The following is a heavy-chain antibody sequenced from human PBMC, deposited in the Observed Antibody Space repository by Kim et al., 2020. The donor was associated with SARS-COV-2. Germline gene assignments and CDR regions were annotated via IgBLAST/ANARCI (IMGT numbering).Heavy chain of an antibody. CDR1: GGSISSYY. CDR2: IYYSGST. V-gene: IGHV4-59*01. Sequence: SETLSLTCTVSGGSISSYYWSWIRQPPGKGLEWIGYIYYSGSTNYNPSLKSRVTISVDTSKNQFSLKLSSVTAADTAVYYCARGGHYYDSSGYYVFDYWGPGTLVTVSS. J-gene: IGHJ4*02. CDR3: ARGGHYYDSSGYYVFDY. D-gene: IGHD3-22*01.